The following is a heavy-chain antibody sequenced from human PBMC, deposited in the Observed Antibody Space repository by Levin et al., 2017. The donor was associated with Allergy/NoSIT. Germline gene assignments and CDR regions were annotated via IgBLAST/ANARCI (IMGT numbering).Heavy chain of an antibody. J-gene: IGHJ6*02. CDR3: ARLEMATSRYYGMDV. CDR2: IYYSGST. Sequence: SCTVSGGSISSYYWSWIRQPPGKGLEWIGYIYYSGSTNYNPSLKSRVTISVDTSKNQFSLKLSSVTAADTAVHYCARLEMATSRYYGMDVWGQGTTVTVSS. D-gene: IGHD5-24*01. V-gene: IGHV4-59*01. CDR1: GGSISSYY.